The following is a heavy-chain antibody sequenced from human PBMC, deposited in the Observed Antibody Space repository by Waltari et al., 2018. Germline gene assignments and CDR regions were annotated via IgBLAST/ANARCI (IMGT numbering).Heavy chain of an antibody. CDR2: IKNDGSQT. CDR3: ARDSIYSGFYSYNYGMDV. V-gene: IGHV3-7*01. D-gene: IGHD5-12*01. J-gene: IGHJ6*01. Sequence: EVQLLESGGGWVQVGGSLRLSLAASGFSFNTYWITWVRQAPGKGLEWVANIKNDGSQTYYGDSVKGRFTISRDNAGNSLYLQMHSLRAEDTAVYYCARDSIYSGFYSYNYGMDVWGQGTTVTVSS. CDR1: GFSFNTYW.